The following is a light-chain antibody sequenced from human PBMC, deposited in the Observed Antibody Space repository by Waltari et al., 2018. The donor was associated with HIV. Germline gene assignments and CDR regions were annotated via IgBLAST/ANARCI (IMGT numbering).Light chain of an antibody. V-gene: IGLV2-11*01. J-gene: IGLJ2*01. CDR1: SSDVGRYNY. Sequence: QSALTQPRSVSGSPGQSVTISCTGTSSDVGRYNYVSWYQQYPGRAPKPMMYDVSKRPSGVPERFSGAKSGNTASLTISGLQTEEEGDYYCCSYAGSYTLVVGGGTKLTVL. CDR3: CSYAGSYTLV. CDR2: DVS.